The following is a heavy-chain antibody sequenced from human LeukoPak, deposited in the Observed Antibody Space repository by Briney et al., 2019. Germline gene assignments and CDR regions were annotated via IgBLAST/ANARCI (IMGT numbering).Heavy chain of an antibody. D-gene: IGHD6-19*01. V-gene: IGHV3-53*01. CDR3: ARAQYSSGWYFDY. Sequence: TGGSLRLSCAASGFTISDNYMSWVRQAPGKGLEWVSIIYSGGNTYSADSVKGRFTISRDNSKNTLYLQMNSLRVEDTAVYYCARAQYSSGWYFDYWGQGTLVTVSS. J-gene: IGHJ4*02. CDR2: IYSGGNT. CDR1: GFTISDNY.